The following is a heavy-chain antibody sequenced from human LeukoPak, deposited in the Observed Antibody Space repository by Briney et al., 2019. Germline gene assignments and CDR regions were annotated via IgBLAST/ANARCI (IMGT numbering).Heavy chain of an antibody. V-gene: IGHV3-11*04. D-gene: IGHD3-10*02. CDR3: AELGITMIGGV. CDR2: IYSRPSTI. Sequence: PGGSLRLSCAASGFSFSDYYMSWIRQAPGRGLELVSYIYSRPSTINYADSVKGRFTISRDNAKNSLYLQMNSLRAEDTAVYYCAELGITMIGGVWGKGTTVTISS. J-gene: IGHJ6*04. CDR1: GFSFSDYY.